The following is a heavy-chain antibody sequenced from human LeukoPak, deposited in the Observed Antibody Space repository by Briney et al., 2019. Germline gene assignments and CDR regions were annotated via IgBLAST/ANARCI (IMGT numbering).Heavy chain of an antibody. V-gene: IGHV4-39*07. CDR3: ARVLQIAAAGTGYFDY. CDR2: IYYSGST. J-gene: IGHJ4*02. D-gene: IGHD6-13*01. Sequence: PSETLSLTCTVSGGSISSYYWSWIRQPPGKGLEWIGSIYYSGSTYYNPSLKSRVTISVDTSKNQFSLKLSSVTAADTAVYYCARVLQIAAAGTGYFDYWGQGTLVTVSS. CDR1: GGSISSYY.